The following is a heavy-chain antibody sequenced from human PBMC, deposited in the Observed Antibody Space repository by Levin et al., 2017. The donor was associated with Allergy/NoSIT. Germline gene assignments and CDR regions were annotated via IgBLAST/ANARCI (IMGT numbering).Heavy chain of an antibody. CDR1: GGSFSGYY. CDR3: ARGDRGSLGSSSYYFDY. CDR2: INHSGST. V-gene: IGHV4-34*01. Sequence: ASETLSLTCAVYGGSFSGYYWSWIRQPPGKGLEWIGEINHSGSTNYNPSLKSRVTISVDTSKNQFSLKLSSVTAADTAVYYCARGDRGSLGSSSYYFDYWGQGTLVTVSS. J-gene: IGHJ4*02. D-gene: IGHD6-13*01.